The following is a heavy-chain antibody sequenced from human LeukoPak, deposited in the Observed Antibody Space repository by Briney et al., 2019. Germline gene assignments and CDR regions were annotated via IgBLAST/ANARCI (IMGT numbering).Heavy chain of an antibody. J-gene: IGHJ5*02. CDR1: GVSFSSYY. CDR3: ARLPRVPLWFDP. CDR2: IYYSGST. Sequence: SETLSLTCTVSGVSFSSYYWNWIRQPPGKGLEWIGYIYYSGSTNYNPSLKSRVTISIDTSKNQFSLKLSSVTAADTAVYYCARLPRVPLWFDPWGQGTLVTVSS. D-gene: IGHD1-1*01. V-gene: IGHV4-59*01.